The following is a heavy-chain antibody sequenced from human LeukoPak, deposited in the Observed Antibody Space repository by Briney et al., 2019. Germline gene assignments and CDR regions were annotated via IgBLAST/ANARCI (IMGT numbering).Heavy chain of an antibody. D-gene: IGHD3-22*01. J-gene: IGHJ3*02. CDR2: VTFDGSST. Sequence: GGSLRLSCTASGFTFNTYTMHWVRQAPGKGLEWVAVVTFDGSSTYYADSVKGRFTLSRDNSKNTLYLQMGSLRAEDTAVYYCAKDPTYDSSGYYFTAPLDAFDIWGQGTMVTVSS. CDR3: AKDPTYDSSGYYFTAPLDAFDI. CDR1: GFTFNTYT. V-gene: IGHV3-30-3*01.